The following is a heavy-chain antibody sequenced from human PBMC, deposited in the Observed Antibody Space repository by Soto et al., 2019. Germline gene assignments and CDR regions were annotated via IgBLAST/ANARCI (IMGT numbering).Heavy chain of an antibody. D-gene: IGHD3-10*01. V-gene: IGHV1-18*01. J-gene: IGHJ6*02. CDR1: GGTFSSYA. CDR2: ISAYNGNT. Sequence: QVQLVQSGAEVKKPGSSVKVSCKASGGTFSSYAISWVRQAPGQGLEWMGGISAYNGNTNYAQKLQGRVTMTTDTSTSTAYMELRSLRSDDTAVYYCARDSMVRGVDYYYGMDVWGQGTTVTVSS. CDR3: ARDSMVRGVDYYYGMDV.